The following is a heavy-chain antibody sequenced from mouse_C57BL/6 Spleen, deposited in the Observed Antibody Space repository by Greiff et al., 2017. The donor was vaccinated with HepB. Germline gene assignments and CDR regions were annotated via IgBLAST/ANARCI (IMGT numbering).Heavy chain of an antibody. Sequence: QVQLQQPGAELVMPGASVKLSCKASGYTFTSYWMHWVKQRPGQGLEWIGEIDPYDSYTNYNQKFKGKATLTVDKSSSTAYMQLSSLTSEDSAVYYFAGWCYGSGGYLDVWGTGTTVTVSS. CDR3: AGWCYGSGGYLDV. D-gene: IGHD1-1*01. V-gene: IGHV1-69*01. CDR2: IDPYDSYT. CDR1: GYTFTSYW. J-gene: IGHJ1*03.